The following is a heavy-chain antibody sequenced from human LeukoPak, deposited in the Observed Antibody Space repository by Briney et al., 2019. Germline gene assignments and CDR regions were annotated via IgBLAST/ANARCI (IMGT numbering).Heavy chain of an antibody. CDR2: IGTAGEI. J-gene: IGHJ2*01. V-gene: IGHV3-13*01. D-gene: IGHD6-13*01. CDR3: ARAAYSSTWYSRYFDL. CDR1: GFPLKKYH. Sequence: GGALHPSLGASGFPLKKYHMHWGRPATGKRLGWGSGIGTAGEIYYPGSVKGRFTISRENAKNSLYLQMNSLRAGDTAVYYCARAAYSSTWYSRYFDLWGRGTLVTVSS.